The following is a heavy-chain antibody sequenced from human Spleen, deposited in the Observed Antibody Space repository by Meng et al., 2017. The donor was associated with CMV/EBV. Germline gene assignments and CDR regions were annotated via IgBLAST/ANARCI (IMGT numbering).Heavy chain of an antibody. CDR1: GFTFSNAW. CDR3: ARDHPTIAGPY. Sequence: LSCAASGFTFSNAWMTWVRQAPGKGLEWVSVIHSGGTTYYADSVKGRFTISRGNSKNTLYLQMNSLRAEDTAVYFCARDHPTIAGPYWGQGTLVTVSS. D-gene: IGHD6-13*01. J-gene: IGHJ4*02. V-gene: IGHV3-66*02. CDR2: IHSGGTT.